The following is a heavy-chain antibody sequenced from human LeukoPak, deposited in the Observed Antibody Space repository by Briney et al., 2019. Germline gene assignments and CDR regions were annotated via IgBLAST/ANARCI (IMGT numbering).Heavy chain of an antibody. CDR1: GFNFSTFG. CDR3: AKDIHPYYDSSGWCYFDY. D-gene: IGHD3-22*01. CDR2: IRYDGLDK. Sequence: GGSLRLSCAASGFNFSTFGIHWVSQAPGKGLEWVAFIRYDGLDKFYAESVKGRFTISRDNSKNTLYLQMNSLRAEDTAVYYCAKDIHPYYDSSGWCYFDYWGRGTLVTVSS. V-gene: IGHV3-30*02. J-gene: IGHJ4*02.